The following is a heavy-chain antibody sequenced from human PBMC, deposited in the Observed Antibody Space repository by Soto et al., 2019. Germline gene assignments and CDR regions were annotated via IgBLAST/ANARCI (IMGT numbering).Heavy chain of an antibody. D-gene: IGHD6-19*01. Sequence: QVQLVQSGAEVKKPGASVKVSCKASGYTFTSYGISWVRQAPGQGLEWMGWISAYNGNTNYAQKLQGRGTMTTDTSTSKAYMELRSLRSDDTAVYYCARRVFRASIGVAEDYWGQGTLVTVSS. V-gene: IGHV1-18*01. J-gene: IGHJ4*02. CDR3: ARRVFRASIGVAEDY. CDR2: ISAYNGNT. CDR1: GYTFTSYG.